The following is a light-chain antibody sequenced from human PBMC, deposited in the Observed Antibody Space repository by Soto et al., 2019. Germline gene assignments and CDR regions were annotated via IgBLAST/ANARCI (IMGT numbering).Light chain of an antibody. V-gene: IGKV3-20*01. CDR1: QTLNSGY. CDR3: QQYGSAPYT. Sequence: EIALTQSPGTLSLSPGERATLSCRASQTLNSGYLAWYQQNPGQAPRLLIYGASNSATGIPDRFSGSGSGTDFTLTISRLEPEDSAVYYCQQYGSAPYTFGQATKLEIK. CDR2: GAS. J-gene: IGKJ2*01.